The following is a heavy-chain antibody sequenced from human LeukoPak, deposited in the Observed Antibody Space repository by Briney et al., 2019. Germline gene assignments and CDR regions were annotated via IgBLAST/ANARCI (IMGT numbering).Heavy chain of an antibody. CDR3: ARCPTGVRGVRDYGMDV. Sequence: KPSENLSLTCSVSGGSISSYYWSWLRQPQGQGLEWLGYIYYSGSTNYNPSLKSRVTISVDTSKNQFSLKLSSVTAADTAVYYCARCPTGVRGVRDYGMDVWGQGTTVTVSS. D-gene: IGHD3-10*01. CDR1: GGSISSYY. CDR2: IYYSGST. V-gene: IGHV4-59*01. J-gene: IGHJ6*02.